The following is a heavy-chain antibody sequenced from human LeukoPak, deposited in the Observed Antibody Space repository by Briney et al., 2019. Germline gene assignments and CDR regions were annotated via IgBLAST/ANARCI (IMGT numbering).Heavy chain of an antibody. D-gene: IGHD3-10*01. J-gene: IGHJ4*02. CDR1: GYTFTGYY. V-gene: IGHV1-2*02. CDR3: ARDRPLDADDYYGFYYFDY. Sequence: ASVKVSCKASGYTFTGYYMHWVRQAPGQGLEWMGWIDPNSGGTNHAQKFQGRVTMTRDTSISTAYMELSRLRSDDTAVYYCARDRPLDADDYYGFYYFDYWGQGTLVTVSS. CDR2: IDPNSGGT.